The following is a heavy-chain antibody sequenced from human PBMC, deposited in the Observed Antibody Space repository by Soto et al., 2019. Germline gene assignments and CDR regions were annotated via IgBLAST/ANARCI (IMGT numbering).Heavy chain of an antibody. CDR2: IKEDGSEK. V-gene: IGHV3-7*01. Sequence: GGSLRLSCAASGFTFSSSWMNWVRQAPGKGLEWVAGIKEDGSEKYYVDIVKGRFTISRDNVENSLYLQVNSLRGEDSAVYFCARDRGNSSYDYWGLGTLVTVSS. J-gene: IGHJ4*02. D-gene: IGHD5-18*01. CDR3: ARDRGNSSYDY. CDR1: GFTFSSSW.